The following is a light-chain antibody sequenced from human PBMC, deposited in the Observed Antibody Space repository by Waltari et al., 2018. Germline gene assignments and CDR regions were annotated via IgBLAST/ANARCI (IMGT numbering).Light chain of an antibody. V-gene: IGKV4-1*01. J-gene: IGKJ1*01. CDR3: QQYYTTPRT. Sequence: DFVMTQSPDSLAVSLGERATINCRSSQTILEHADKNHYLAWYQHTPGHTHKLLISWASARESGVPDRFTGSGSGTDFTLTISSLQAEDVAIYYCQQYYTTPRTFGQGTKVEVK. CDR1: QTILEHADKNHY. CDR2: WAS.